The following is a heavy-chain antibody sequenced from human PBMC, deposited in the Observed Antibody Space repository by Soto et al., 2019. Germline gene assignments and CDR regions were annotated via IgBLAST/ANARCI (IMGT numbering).Heavy chain of an antibody. CDR2: IYYSGST. CDR3: ARVGFWSGYYYFDY. Sequence: SETLSITCTVSGGSISSYYWSWIRQPPGKGLEWIGYIYYSGSTNYNPSLKSRVTISVDTSKNQFSLKLSSVTAADTAVYYCARVGFWSGYYYFDYWGQGTLVTVSS. J-gene: IGHJ4*02. V-gene: IGHV4-59*01. D-gene: IGHD3-3*01. CDR1: GGSISSYY.